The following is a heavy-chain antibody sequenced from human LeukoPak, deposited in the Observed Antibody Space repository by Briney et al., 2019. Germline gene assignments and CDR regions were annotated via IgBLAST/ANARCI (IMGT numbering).Heavy chain of an antibody. J-gene: IGHJ4*02. Sequence: GGSLRLSCAASGFTFSSYEMNWVRQAPGKGPEWVSYISSSGSTIYYADSVKGRFTISRDNAKNSLYLQMNSLRAEDTAVYYCARSIAVAGSPSDYWGQGTLVTVSS. D-gene: IGHD6-19*01. CDR1: GFTFSSYE. CDR2: ISSSGSTI. V-gene: IGHV3-48*03. CDR3: ARSIAVAGSPSDY.